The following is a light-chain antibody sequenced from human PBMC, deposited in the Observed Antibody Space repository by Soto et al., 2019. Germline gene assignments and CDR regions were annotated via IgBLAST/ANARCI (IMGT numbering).Light chain of an antibody. V-gene: IGKV1-27*01. CDR2: AAS. CDR1: QGISIS. Sequence: DIHMTQSPSSLSASVGDRVTITCRASQGISISLAWYQQKPGKVPKLLIYAASTLQSGVPSRFSASGSGTDFTLTISSRQPEDVATYYCQKYTSAPWTFGQGTKVEIK. CDR3: QKYTSAPWT. J-gene: IGKJ1*01.